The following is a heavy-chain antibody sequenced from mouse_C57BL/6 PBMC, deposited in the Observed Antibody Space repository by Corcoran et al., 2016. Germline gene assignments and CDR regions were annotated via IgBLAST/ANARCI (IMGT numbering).Heavy chain of an antibody. J-gene: IGHJ1*03. CDR2: IKPNNGGT. Sequence: EVQQQQSEPELVKPGASVKIPCKAYGYTFTDYNMNWVKQSHGKSHEWIGDIKPNNGGTIYNQKFKGKATLTVDKSSSTAYMELRSLTSEDTAVYYCARPITTVVATPGYCDVWGTGATVTVS. CDR1: GYTFTDYN. D-gene: IGHD1-1*01. CDR3: ARPITTVVATPGYCDV. V-gene: IGHV1-18*01.